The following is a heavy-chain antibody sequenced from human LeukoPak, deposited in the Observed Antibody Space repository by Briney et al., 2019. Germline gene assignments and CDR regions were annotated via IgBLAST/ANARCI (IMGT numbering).Heavy chain of an antibody. Sequence: GGSLRLSCAASGFTFDDYAMHWVRQAPGKGLEWVSLISWSSATIEYADSVKGRFTVSRDNANNSLYLQMNSLRTEDTALYYCAKDRGLTDTTSSYMDVWGKGTTVTVTS. V-gene: IGHV3-9*01. CDR3: AKDRGLTDTTSSYMDV. CDR2: ISWSSATI. J-gene: IGHJ6*03. CDR1: GFTFDDYA. D-gene: IGHD1-1*01.